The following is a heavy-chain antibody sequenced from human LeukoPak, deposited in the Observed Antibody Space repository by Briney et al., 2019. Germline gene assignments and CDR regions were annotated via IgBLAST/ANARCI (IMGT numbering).Heavy chain of an antibody. CDR1: GFTFSSYG. J-gene: IGHJ6*02. Sequence: QPGRSLRLSCSASGFTFSSYGMYWVRQAPGKGLEWVAVIWYDGSNKYYADSVKGRFTISRDNSKNTLYLQMNSLRAEDTAVYYCAGDYGEYYYGMDVWGQGTTVTVSS. D-gene: IGHD4-17*01. CDR2: IWYDGSNK. CDR3: AGDYGEYYYGMDV. V-gene: IGHV3-33*01.